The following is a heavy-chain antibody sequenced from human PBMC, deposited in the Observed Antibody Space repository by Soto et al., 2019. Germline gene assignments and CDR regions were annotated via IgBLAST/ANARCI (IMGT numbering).Heavy chain of an antibody. CDR1: SGSISSYY. CDR2: IYYSGST. V-gene: IGHV4-59*01. J-gene: IGHJ5*02. CDR3: ARGLASFYDSSGSPNWFDP. D-gene: IGHD3-22*01. Sequence: SETLSLTCTVSSGSISSYYWSWIRQPPGKGLEWIGYIYYSGSTNSNPSLKSRVTISVDMSKNQFSLKLVSVTAADTAVYYCARGLASFYDSSGSPNWFDPWGQGTLVTVS.